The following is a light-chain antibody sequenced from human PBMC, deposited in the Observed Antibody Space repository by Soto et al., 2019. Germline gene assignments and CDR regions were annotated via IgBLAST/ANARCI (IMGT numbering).Light chain of an antibody. J-gene: IGKJ1*01. CDR3: QQYNNRPRT. V-gene: IGKV3-15*01. CDR2: GAS. Sequence: EIVMTQSPATLSVSLGEGATLSCRASHSVSSNLAWYQQTPGQAPRLLIYGASTRATGIPARFSGTGFGTEFTLTISSLQSGDSAVYYCQQYNNRPRTFGQGTKVDIK. CDR1: HSVSSN.